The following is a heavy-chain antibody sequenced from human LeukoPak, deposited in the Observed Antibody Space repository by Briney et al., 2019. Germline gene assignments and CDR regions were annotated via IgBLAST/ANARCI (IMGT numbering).Heavy chain of an antibody. CDR2: ISWNSGSI. D-gene: IGHD5-18*01. Sequence: PGGSLRLSCAASGLTFDDYAMHWVRQAPGKGLEWVPGISWNSGSIGYADSVKGRFTISRDNAKNSLYLQMNSLRAEDTALYYCAKDMSVGYSYGYGIDYWGQGTLVTVSS. V-gene: IGHV3-9*01. CDR3: AKDMSVGYSYGYGIDY. J-gene: IGHJ4*02. CDR1: GLTFDDYA.